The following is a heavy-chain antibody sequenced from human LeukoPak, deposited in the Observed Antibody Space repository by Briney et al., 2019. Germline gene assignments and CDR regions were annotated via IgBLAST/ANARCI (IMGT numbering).Heavy chain of an antibody. CDR1: VYTFTSYG. J-gene: IGHJ4*02. Sequence: ASVKLSFKASVYTFTSYGISLLRQAPAQGLEWMGWINAYNGNTNYAQKLQGRVTMTTDTSTSTAYMELRSLRSDDTAVYYCASARAGYFDWLLNYWGQGTLVTVSS. V-gene: IGHV1-18*01. CDR2: INAYNGNT. CDR3: ASARAGYFDWLLNY. D-gene: IGHD3-9*01.